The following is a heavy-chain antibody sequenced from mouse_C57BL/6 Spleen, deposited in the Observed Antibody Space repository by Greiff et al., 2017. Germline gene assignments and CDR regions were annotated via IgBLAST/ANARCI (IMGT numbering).Heavy chain of an antibody. J-gene: IGHJ3*01. CDR2: IYPGSGST. CDR3: ARWSKGGTPFAY. D-gene: IGHD4-1*01. Sequence: QVQLKQPGAELVKPGASVKMSCKASGYTFTSYWITWVKQRPGQGLEWIGDIYPGSGSTNYNEKFKSKATLTVDTSSSTAYMQLSSLTSEDSAVYYCARWSKGGTPFAYWGQGTLVTVSA. V-gene: IGHV1-55*01. CDR1: GYTFTSYW.